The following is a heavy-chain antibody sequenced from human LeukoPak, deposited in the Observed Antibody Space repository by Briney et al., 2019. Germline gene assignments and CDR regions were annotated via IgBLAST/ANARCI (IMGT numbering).Heavy chain of an antibody. CDR3: ARVDVFGVVSSDYYYYYTDV. D-gene: IGHD3-3*01. CDR1: GGSISSYY. Sequence: SETLSLTCTVSGGSISSYYWSWIRQPAGKGLEWIGRIYTSGSTNYNPSLKSRVTMSVDTSKNQFSLKLSYVTAADTAVYYCARVDVFGVVSSDYYYYYTDVWGKGTTVTVSS. V-gene: IGHV4-4*07. CDR2: IYTSGST. J-gene: IGHJ6*03.